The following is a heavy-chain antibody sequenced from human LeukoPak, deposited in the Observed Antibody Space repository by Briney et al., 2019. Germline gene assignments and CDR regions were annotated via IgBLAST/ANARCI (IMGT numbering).Heavy chain of an antibody. J-gene: IGHJ4*02. V-gene: IGHV1-2*02. CDR2: INPNSGGT. CDR3: ARVLLPRLPADY. Sequence: ASVKVSCKASGYTFTGYYMHWVRQAPGQGLEWMGWINPNSGGTNYAQKLQGRVTMTTDTSTSTAYMELRSLRSDDTAVYYCARVLLPRLPADYWGQGTLVTVSS. D-gene: IGHD2-15*01. CDR1: GYTFTGYY.